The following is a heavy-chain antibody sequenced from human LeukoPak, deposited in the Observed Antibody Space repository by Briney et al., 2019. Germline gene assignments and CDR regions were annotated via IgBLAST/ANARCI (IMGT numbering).Heavy chain of an antibody. V-gene: IGHV4-59*01. D-gene: IGHD1-26*01. CDR2: IYYSGST. CDR1: GGSISSYY. CDR3: ARSQWELLRFDY. J-gene: IGHJ4*02. Sequence: SETLSLTCTVSGGSISSYYWSWIRQPPGKGLEWIGYIYYSGSTNYNPSLKSRVTISVDTSKNQFFLKLSSVTAADTAVYYCARSQWELLRFDYWGQGTLVTVSS.